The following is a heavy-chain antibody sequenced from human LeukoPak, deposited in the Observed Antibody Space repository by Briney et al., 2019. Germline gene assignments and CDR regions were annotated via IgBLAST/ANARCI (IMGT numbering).Heavy chain of an antibody. CDR1: GFTFDDYA. CDR2: ISGDGGST. V-gene: IGHV3-43*02. CDR3: AKDRFRTYYYDSSGENWFDP. D-gene: IGHD3-22*01. Sequence: PGGSLRLSCAASGFTFDDYAMHWVRQAPGKGLEWVSLISGDGGSTYYVDSVKGRFTISRDNSKNSLYLQMNSLRTEDTALYYCAKDRFRTYYYDSSGENWFDPWGQGTLVTVSS. J-gene: IGHJ5*02.